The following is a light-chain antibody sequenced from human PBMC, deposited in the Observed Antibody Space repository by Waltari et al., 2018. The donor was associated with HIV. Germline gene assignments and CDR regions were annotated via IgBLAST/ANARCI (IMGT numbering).Light chain of an antibody. CDR2: QDN. J-gene: IGLJ2*01. CDR1: KLGDTY. V-gene: IGLV3-1*01. CDR3: QAWASDTAV. Sequence: SYDLTSTPSVSLSPGKTATLCCTVPKLGDTYTSWYQQKTGQAPLLIIYQDNKRPPGISERFSGSSSGTTATLVIYGVQTRDEANYFCQAWASDTAVFGGGTTLTVL.